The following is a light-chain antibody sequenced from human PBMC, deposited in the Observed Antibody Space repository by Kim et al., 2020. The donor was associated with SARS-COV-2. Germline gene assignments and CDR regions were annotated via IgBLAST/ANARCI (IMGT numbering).Light chain of an antibody. V-gene: IGKV1-39*01. CDR2: SAS. J-gene: IGKJ2*01. CDR3: QQSAETPYT. CDR1: HPISNY. Sequence: SSSVGDRVTSNCRDSHPISNYLNWYQQKLGKGPNLLIYSASTLQSGVPSRFSGRGSGTDFTLTISSLQPEDFAIYFCQQSAETPYTFGQGTKLEI.